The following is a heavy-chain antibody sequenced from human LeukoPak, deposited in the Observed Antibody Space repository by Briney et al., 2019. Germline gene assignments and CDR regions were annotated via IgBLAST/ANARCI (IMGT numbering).Heavy chain of an antibody. D-gene: IGHD4-23*01. CDR3: ASSGTTVAYFDY. J-gene: IGHJ4*02. V-gene: IGHV3-64*01. CDR1: GFSFSSYG. Sequence: GGSLRLSCAASGFSFSSYGIHWVRQAPGKGLEYVSAISSDGGSTYYANSVKGRFTISRDNSKKTVYLQMGSLRPEDMAVYYCASSGTTVAYFDYWGPGTLVTVSS. CDR2: ISSDGGST.